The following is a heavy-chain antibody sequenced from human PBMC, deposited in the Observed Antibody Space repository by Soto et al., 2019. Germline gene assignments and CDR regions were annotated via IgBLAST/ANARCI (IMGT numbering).Heavy chain of an antibody. Sequence: ESGGGVVHPGRSLSLSCAASGFIFSNYVMYWVRQAPGKGLEWVAFMSYDGTTKYYADSVKGRFTISRDNSKNTLYLQMTNLRPEDTGVYYCAREVLWSRYFDYWGQGTLVTVSS. CDR1: GFIFSNYV. V-gene: IGHV3-30-3*01. D-gene: IGHD2-21*01. J-gene: IGHJ4*02. CDR2: MSYDGTTK. CDR3: AREVLWSRYFDY.